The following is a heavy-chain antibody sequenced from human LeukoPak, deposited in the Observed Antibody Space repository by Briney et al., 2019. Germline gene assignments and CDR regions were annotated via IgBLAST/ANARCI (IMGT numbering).Heavy chain of an antibody. CDR2: VIPILATA. D-gene: IGHD5-12*01. J-gene: IGHJ4*02. CDR1: GDTFSTYA. Sequence: SVKVSCKASGDTFSTYAFSWVRQAPGQGLEWMGGVIPILATANYAQKFQGRVTITADESTSTAYMELSSLRSEDTAVYYCARVRERGFSGYDWRHFDYWGQGALVTVSS. V-gene: IGHV1-69*01. CDR3: ARVRERGFSGYDWRHFDY.